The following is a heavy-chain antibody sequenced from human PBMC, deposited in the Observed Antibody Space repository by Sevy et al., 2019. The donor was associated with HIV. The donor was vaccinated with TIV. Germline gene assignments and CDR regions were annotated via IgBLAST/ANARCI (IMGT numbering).Heavy chain of an antibody. CDR3: ARGWNYYGSSGYYSRGGAFDI. CDR1: GGSISSYY. CDR2: IYYSGST. J-gene: IGHJ3*02. D-gene: IGHD3-22*01. V-gene: IGHV4-59*01. Sequence: SDTLSLTCTVSGGSISSYYWSWIRQPPGKGLEWIGYIYYSGSTNYNPSLKSRVTISVDTSKNQFSLKLSSVTAADTAVYYCARGWNYYGSSGYYSRGGAFDIWGQGTMVTVSS.